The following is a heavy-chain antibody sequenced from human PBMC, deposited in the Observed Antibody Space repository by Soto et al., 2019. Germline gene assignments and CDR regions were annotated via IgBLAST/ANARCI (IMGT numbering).Heavy chain of an antibody. V-gene: IGHV3-21*01. CDR2: ISSSSSYI. CDR1: GFTFSSYS. D-gene: IGHD3-10*01. J-gene: IGHJ4*02. CDR3: ARLRGIMVRGVITNDY. Sequence: PGGSLRLSCAASGFTFSSYSMNWVRQAPGKGLEWVSSISSSSSYIYYADSVKGRFTISRDNAKNSLYLQMNSLRAEDTAVYYCARLRGIMVRGVITNDYWGQGTLVTVSS.